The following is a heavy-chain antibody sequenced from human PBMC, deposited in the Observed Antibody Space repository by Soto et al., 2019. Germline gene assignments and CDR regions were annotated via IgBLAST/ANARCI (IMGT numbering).Heavy chain of an antibody. CDR2: IYYSGST. J-gene: IGHJ5*02. CDR1: GGSISSSSYY. V-gene: IGHV4-39*01. Sequence: QLQLQESGPGRVKPSETLSLTCTVSGGSISSSSYYWGWIRQPPGKGLEWIGSIYYSGSTYYNPSLKSRVTISVDTSKNQFSLKLSSVTAADTAVYYCAVSYYYDSSGYGLGQDWFDPWGQGTLFTVSS. D-gene: IGHD3-22*01. CDR3: AVSYYYDSSGYGLGQDWFDP.